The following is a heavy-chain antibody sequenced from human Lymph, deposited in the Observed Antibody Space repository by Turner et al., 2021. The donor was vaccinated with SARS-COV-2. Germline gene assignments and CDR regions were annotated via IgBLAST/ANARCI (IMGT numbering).Heavy chain of an antibody. J-gene: IGHJ4*02. Sequence: EVQLVESGGGLVKPGGSLRLSCAASGFTFSTYSMNWVRQAPGKGLEGNSYISSSSSYIYYADSVKGRFTISRDDAKNSLYLQMNSLRAEDTAVYYCARDIPTTADYFDYWGQGTLVTVSS. D-gene: IGHD4-17*01. V-gene: IGHV3-21*01. CDR2: ISSSSSYI. CDR1: GFTFSTYS. CDR3: ARDIPTTADYFDY.